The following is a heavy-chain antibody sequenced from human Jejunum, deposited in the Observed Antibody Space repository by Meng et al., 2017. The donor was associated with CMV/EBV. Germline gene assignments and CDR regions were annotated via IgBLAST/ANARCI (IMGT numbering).Heavy chain of an antibody. J-gene: IGHJ4*02. CDR2: ITINGDIT. D-gene: IGHD3-22*01. CDR1: GFALSGLA. Sequence: SPRLSWACSGFALSGLAMRWGCQAPGKGLEWVSSITINGDITYSVDSVRGRFTISRDNSKNTLYLQMNSLRAEDTAIYYCADSLGGYWGQGTLVTVSS. V-gene: IGHV3-23*01. CDR3: ADSLGGY.